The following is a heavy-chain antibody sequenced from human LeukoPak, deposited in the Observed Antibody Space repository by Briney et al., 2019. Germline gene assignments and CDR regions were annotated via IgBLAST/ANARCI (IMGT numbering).Heavy chain of an antibody. J-gene: IGHJ4*02. V-gene: IGHV3-23*01. Sequence: PGGSLRLSCAASGFTFSSYAMGWVRQAPGKGLEWVSSISGSGGSTYYADSVKGRFTISRDNSKNTPYLQMNSLRAEDTAVYYCAKDPSSSTKVRSADYWGQGTLVTVSS. CDR3: AKDPSSSTKVRSADY. CDR2: ISGSGGST. CDR1: GFTFSSYA. D-gene: IGHD6-13*01.